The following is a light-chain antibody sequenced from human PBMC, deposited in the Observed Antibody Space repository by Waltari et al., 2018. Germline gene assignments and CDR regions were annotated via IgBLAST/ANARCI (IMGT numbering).Light chain of an antibody. CDR2: VTSDGSH. CDR3: QTWGIGILV. Sequence: QVVVTQLPSASASVGDSVKLSCALSSGHSNYAIAWLQKQPEKGPRFLMKVTSDGSHNKGDGISDRFSGSSSVPERYLTISNVQSEDEADYYCQTWGIGILVLGGGTRLTVL. V-gene: IGLV4-69*01. CDR1: SGHSNYA. J-gene: IGLJ2*01.